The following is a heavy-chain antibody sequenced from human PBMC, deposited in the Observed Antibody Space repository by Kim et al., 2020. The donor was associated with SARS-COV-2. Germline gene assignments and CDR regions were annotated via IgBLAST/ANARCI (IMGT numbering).Heavy chain of an antibody. CDR3: ARGQEYQLLWRDNWFDP. J-gene: IGHJ5*02. V-gene: IGHV4-34*01. Sequence: SETLSLTCAVYGGSFSGYYWSWIRQPPGKGLEWIGEINHSGSTNYNPSLKSRVTISVDTSKNQFSLKLSSVTAADTAVYYCARGQEYQLLWRDNWFDPWG. D-gene: IGHD2-2*01. CDR1: GGSFSGYY. CDR2: INHSGST.